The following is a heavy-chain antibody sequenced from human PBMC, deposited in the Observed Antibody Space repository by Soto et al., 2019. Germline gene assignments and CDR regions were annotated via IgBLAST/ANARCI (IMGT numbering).Heavy chain of an antibody. CDR1: GGSFSGYY. Sequence: SETLSLSCAVCGGSFSGYYWSWIRQPPGKGLEWIGEINHSGSTNYNPSLKSRVTISVDTSKNQFSLKLSSVTAADTAVYYCAREGRTVTTRAFDIWGQGTMVTVSS. D-gene: IGHD4-17*01. CDR2: INHSGST. J-gene: IGHJ3*02. V-gene: IGHV4-34*01. CDR3: AREGRTVTTRAFDI.